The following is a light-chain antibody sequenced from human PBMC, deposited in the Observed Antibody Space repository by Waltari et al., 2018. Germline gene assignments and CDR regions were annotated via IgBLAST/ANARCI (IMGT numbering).Light chain of an antibody. CDR3: QQYYSTPRT. CDR1: PYVLYSSNNKNY. CDR2: WAS. V-gene: IGKV4-1*01. Sequence: DIVMTQSPDSLDVSLGERATINCKSSPYVLYSSNNKNYLAWYQQKPGQPPKLLIYWASARESGVPDRFSGSGSGTDFTLTISSLQAEDVAVYYCQQYYSTPRTFGQGTKVEIK. J-gene: IGKJ1*01.